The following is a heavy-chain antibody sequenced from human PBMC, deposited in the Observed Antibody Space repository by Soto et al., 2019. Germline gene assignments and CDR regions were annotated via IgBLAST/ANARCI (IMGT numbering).Heavy chain of an antibody. D-gene: IGHD1-7*01. CDR1: GGSISSGGYY. CDR2: IYYSGST. Sequence: PSESLSLTCTVSGGSISSGGYYWSWIRQHPGKGLEWIGYIYYSGSTYYNPSLKSRITISVDTSKNQFSLKLSSVTAADTAVYYCARAPGITGTYNWFDPWGQGTLVTVSS. J-gene: IGHJ5*02. V-gene: IGHV4-31*03. CDR3: ARAPGITGTYNWFDP.